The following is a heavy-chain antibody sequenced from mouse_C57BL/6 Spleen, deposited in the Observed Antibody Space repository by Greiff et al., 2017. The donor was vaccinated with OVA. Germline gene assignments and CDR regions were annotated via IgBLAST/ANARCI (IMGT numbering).Heavy chain of an antibody. CDR3: ARGWGGMDY. CDR2: ISYDGSN. D-gene: IGHD2-3*01. CDR1: GYSITSGYY. J-gene: IGHJ4*01. Sequence: DVQLQESGPGLVKPSQSLSLTCSVTGYSITSGYYWNWIRQFPGNKLEWMGYISYDGSNNYNPSLKNRISITRDTSKNQFFLKLNSVTTEDTATYYCARGWGGMDYWGQGTSVTVSS. V-gene: IGHV3-6*01.